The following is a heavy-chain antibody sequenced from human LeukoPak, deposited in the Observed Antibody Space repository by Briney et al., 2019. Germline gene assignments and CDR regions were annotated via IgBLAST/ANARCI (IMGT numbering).Heavy chain of an antibody. J-gene: IGHJ4*02. Sequence: PGGCLRLSCAASGFTFSSYSMNWVRQAPGKGLEWVSYVSSSSSTIYYADSVKGRFTISRDNAKNSLYLQMNSLRAEDTAVYYCAAVWSGRIAAPDYWGQGTLVTVSS. V-gene: IGHV3-48*04. CDR3: AAVWSGRIAAPDY. D-gene: IGHD6-13*01. CDR2: VSSSSSTI. CDR1: GFTFSSYS.